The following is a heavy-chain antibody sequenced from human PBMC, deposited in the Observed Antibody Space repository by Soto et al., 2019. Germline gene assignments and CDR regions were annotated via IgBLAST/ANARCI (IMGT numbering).Heavy chain of an antibody. J-gene: IGHJ4*02. V-gene: IGHV1-18*01. D-gene: IGHD2-2*01. CDR2: ISAYNGNT. CDR1: GYTFTSYG. Sequence: QVQLVQSGAEVKKPGASVKVSCKASGYTFTSYGISWVRQAPGQGLEWMGWISAYNGNTDYPQKLQGRVTMTTDTSASTAYMELRSLRSADTAVYYCAREGYCMSTSCYASALDYWGQGTLVTVSS. CDR3: AREGYCMSTSCYASALDY.